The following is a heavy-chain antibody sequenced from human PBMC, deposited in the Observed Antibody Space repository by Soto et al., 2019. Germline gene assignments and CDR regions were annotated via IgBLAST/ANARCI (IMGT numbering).Heavy chain of an antibody. CDR2: IYYSGST. D-gene: IGHD3-9*01. CDR3: ARGGGDILTGLYYYYYYYMDV. J-gene: IGHJ6*03. Sequence: SETLSLTCTVSGGSISSSSYYWGWIRQPPGKGLEWIGSIYYSGSTNYNPSLKSRVTISVDTSKNPFSLKLSSVTAADTAVYYCARGGGDILTGLYYYYYYYMDVWGKGTTVTVS. CDR1: GGSISSSSYY. V-gene: IGHV4-39*01.